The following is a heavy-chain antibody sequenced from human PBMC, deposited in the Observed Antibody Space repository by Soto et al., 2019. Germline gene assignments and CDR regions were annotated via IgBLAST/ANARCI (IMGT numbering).Heavy chain of an antibody. D-gene: IGHD2-8*01. CDR1: GYTFTSYY. CDR2: INPSGGST. V-gene: IGHV1-46*04. J-gene: IGHJ6*02. CDR3: ARQARYCTNGVCSAYGMDV. Sequence: QVQLVQSGAEVKKPGASVKVSCKASGYTFTSYYMHWVRQAPGQGLEWMGIINPSGGSTSYAQKLKGRVTMTRDMSTSTVYMGLSSLRSEDTAVYYCARQARYCTNGVCSAYGMDVWGQGTMVTVSS.